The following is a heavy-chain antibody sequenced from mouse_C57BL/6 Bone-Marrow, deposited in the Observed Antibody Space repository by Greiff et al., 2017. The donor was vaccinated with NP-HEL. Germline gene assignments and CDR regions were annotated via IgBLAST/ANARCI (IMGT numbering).Heavy chain of an antibody. V-gene: IGHV14-4*01. J-gene: IGHJ3*01. CDR3: STAWFAY. CDR2: IDPENGDT. Sequence: EVQLQESGAELVRPGASVKLSCTASGFNIKDDYMHWVKQRPEQGLEWIGGIDPENGDTEYASLFQGTATITADTSSNTAYLQLSSLTSEDTAVYYCSTAWFAYWGQGTLVTVSA. CDR1: GFNIKDDY.